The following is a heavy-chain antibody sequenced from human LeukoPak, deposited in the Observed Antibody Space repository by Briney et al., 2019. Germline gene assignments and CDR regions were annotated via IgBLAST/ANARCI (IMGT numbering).Heavy chain of an antibody. CDR3: ARDRSGYDY. J-gene: IGHJ4*02. CDR1: GYSFITYY. D-gene: IGHD5-12*01. Sequence: ASVKVSCKASGYSFITYYMHWVRQAPGQGLEWMGTINPSGGRTTYAQNFQGRITVTRATSTSTVYMELSSLRFEDTAVYYCARDRSGYDYWGQGTLVTVSS. V-gene: IGHV1-46*01. CDR2: INPSGGRT.